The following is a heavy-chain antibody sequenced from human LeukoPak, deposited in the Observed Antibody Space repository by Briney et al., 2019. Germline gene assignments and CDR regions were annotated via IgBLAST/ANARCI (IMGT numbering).Heavy chain of an antibody. CDR2: INPNSGGT. D-gene: IGHD1-20*01. CDR3: ARDRYNWKQSRNWFDP. V-gene: IGHV1-2*02. J-gene: IGHJ5*02. Sequence: GASVKVSCKASGYTFTGYYMHWVRQAPGQGLEWMGWINPNSGGTNYAQKFQGRVTMTRDTSISTAYMELSRLRSDDAAVYYCARDRYNWKQSRNWFDPWGQGTLVTVSS. CDR1: GYTFTGYY.